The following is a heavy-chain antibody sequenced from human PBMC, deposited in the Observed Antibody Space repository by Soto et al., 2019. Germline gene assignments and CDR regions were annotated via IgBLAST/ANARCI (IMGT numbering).Heavy chain of an antibody. J-gene: IGHJ4*02. CDR1: GFTFSSYD. CDR3: ARGSSGWLYPPGGDFDY. V-gene: IGHV3-13*01. Sequence: EVQLVESGGGLVQPGGSLRLSCAASGFTFSSYDMHWVRQATGKGLEWVSAIGTAGDTYYPGSVKGRFTISRENAKNSLYLQMNSLRAGDTAVYYCARGSSGWLYPPGGDFDYWGQGTLVTVSS. CDR2: IGTAGDT. D-gene: IGHD6-19*01.